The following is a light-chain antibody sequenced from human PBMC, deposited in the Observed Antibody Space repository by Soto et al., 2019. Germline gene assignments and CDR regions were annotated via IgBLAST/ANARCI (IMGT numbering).Light chain of an antibody. Sequence: EIVLTQSPATLSLSPGERATLSCRASQSVSSYLAWYQQKPGQAPRLLIYDASNRATGIPARFSGSGSGTDFTLTIRSLAPEDFADYYCQQRRTFGQGTKVEIK. CDR3: QQRRT. CDR2: DAS. J-gene: IGKJ1*01. V-gene: IGKV3-11*01. CDR1: QSVSSY.